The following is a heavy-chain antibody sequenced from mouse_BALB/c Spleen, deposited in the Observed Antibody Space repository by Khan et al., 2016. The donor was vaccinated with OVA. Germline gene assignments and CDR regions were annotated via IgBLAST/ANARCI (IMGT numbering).Heavy chain of an antibody. J-gene: IGHJ2*01. CDR1: GFSLTSYG. CDR3: ARLEDI. D-gene: IGHD1-3*01. V-gene: IGHV2-9*02. CDR2: IWAGGST. Sequence: QVQLKQSGPGLVAPSQSLSITCTVSGFSLTSYGVHWVRQPPGKGLEWLGVIWAGGSTNYNSALMSRLSISKEHSNCQVFLSMTSLQTEDTSMYYCARLEDIWGQGTTLTVSS.